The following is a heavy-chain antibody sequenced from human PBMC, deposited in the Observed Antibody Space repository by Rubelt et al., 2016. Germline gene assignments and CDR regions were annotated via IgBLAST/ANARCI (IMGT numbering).Heavy chain of an antibody. Sequence: EVQLLESGGGLVQPGGSLRLSCAASGFTFSSYAMSWVRQAPGKGLEWVSAISGSGGSTYYADSVKGRFTISRDNAKNTLYLQMNSLRAEDTAVYYCARLDCSSTSCYASGYFQHWGQGTLVTVSS. J-gene: IGHJ1*01. CDR2: ISGSGGST. D-gene: IGHD2-2*01. V-gene: IGHV3-23*01. CDR3: ARLDCSSTSCYASGYFQH. CDR1: GFTFSSYA.